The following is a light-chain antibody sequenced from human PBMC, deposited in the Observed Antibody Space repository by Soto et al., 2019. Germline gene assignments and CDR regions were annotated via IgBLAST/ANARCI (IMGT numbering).Light chain of an antibody. J-gene: IGKJ3*01. V-gene: IGKV1-33*01. Sequence: DIQMTQSPSSLSASVGDRVTITCQASQDITKSLNWFQQKAGKAPALLIYDASNLETGVPSNFSGSGSGTDFTFTISSLQPEHIATYYCQQFHDLPFTFGPGTKVELK. CDR1: QDITKS. CDR3: QQFHDLPFT. CDR2: DAS.